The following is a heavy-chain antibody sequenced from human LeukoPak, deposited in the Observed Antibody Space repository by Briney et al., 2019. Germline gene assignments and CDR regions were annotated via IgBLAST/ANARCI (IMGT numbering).Heavy chain of an antibody. J-gene: IGHJ4*02. CDR1: GFTLSSYA. Sequence: GGSLRLSCAASGFTLSSYAMSWVRQAPGKGLERVLAISGSGGSTYYADSVKGRFTISRDNSKNTLYLQMNSLRAEDTAVYYCAKDTAVAGTVNWGQGTLVTVSS. CDR2: ISGSGGST. D-gene: IGHD6-19*01. CDR3: AKDTAVAGTVN. V-gene: IGHV3-23*01.